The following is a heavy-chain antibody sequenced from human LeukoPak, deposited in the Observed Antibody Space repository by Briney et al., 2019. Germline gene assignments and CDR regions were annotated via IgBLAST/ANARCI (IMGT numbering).Heavy chain of an antibody. CDR2: INPSGGST. CDR1: GYTFTNYY. J-gene: IGHJ4*02. CDR3: ARGSGGLPDY. V-gene: IGHV1-46*01. D-gene: IGHD2-15*01. Sequence: RASVKVSCKASGYTFTNYYMHWVRQAPGQGLEWVGIINPSGGSTSYAQKFQVRVTMTRDKSTSTVYMELSSLRSEDTAVYYCARGSGGLPDYWGQGTLVTVSS.